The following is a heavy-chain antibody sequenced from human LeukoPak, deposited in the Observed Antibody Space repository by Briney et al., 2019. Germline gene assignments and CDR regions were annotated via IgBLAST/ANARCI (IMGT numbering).Heavy chain of an antibody. V-gene: IGHV3-30-3*01. J-gene: IGHJ6*02. CDR1: GFTFSSYA. CDR3: ARGITGTFYYYYGMDV. D-gene: IGHD1-20*01. Sequence: PGGSLRLSCAASGFTFSSYAMHWVRQAPGKGLEWVAVISYDGSNKYYADSVKGRFTISRDNSKNTLYLQMNSLRAEDTAVYYCARGITGTFYYYYGMDVWGQGTTVTVSS. CDR2: ISYDGSNK.